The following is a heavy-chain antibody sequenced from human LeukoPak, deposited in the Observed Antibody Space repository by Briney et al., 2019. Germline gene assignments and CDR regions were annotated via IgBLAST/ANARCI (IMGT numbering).Heavy chain of an antibody. V-gene: IGHV3-23*01. CDR1: GFTFSSYW. D-gene: IGHD3-10*01. CDR2: ISGSGGST. J-gene: IGHJ4*02. Sequence: GGSLRLSCAASGFTFSSYWMSWVRQAPGKGLEWVSAISGSGGSTYYADSVKGRFTISRDNSKNTLYLQMNSLRAEDTAVYYCANYRGVRPFDYWGQGTLVTVSS. CDR3: ANYRGVRPFDY.